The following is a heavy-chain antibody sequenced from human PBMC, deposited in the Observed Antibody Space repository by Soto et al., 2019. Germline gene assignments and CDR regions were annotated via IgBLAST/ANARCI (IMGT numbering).Heavy chain of an antibody. CDR2: INHSGST. V-gene: IGHV4-34*01. D-gene: IGHD2-2*01. CDR1: EGNFRGLG. Sequence: LLPHSVRYTVDEGNFRGLGGSWIRQTPGKGLEWIGEINHSGSTNYNPSLKSRVTISVDTSKNQFSLKLSSVTAADTAVYYCARSRKARVIPAGDA. J-gene: IGHJ3*01. CDR3: ARSRKARVIPAGDA.